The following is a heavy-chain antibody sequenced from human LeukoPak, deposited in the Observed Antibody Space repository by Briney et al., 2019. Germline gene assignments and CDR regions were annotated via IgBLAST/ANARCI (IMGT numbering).Heavy chain of an antibody. Sequence: GGSLRLSCAASGFTFSSYAMSWVRQAPGKGLEWVSAISGSGGSTYYADSVKGRFTISRDNSKNTLYLQMNSLRAEDTAVYCCAKDRGSSWYTEGDYWGQGTLVTVSS. J-gene: IGHJ4*02. D-gene: IGHD6-13*01. CDR1: GFTFSSYA. CDR3: AKDRGSSWYTEGDY. V-gene: IGHV3-23*01. CDR2: ISGSGGST.